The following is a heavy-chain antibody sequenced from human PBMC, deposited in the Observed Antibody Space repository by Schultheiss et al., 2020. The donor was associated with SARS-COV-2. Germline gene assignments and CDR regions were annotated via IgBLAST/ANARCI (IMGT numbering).Heavy chain of an antibody. V-gene: IGHV3-66*02. CDR2: IYSGGST. D-gene: IGHD3-3*01. CDR1: GFIVSSNY. Sequence: GESLKISCAASGFIVSSNYMSWVRQAPGKGLEWVSVIYSGGSTYYADSVKGRFTISRDNSKNTLYLQMNSLRAEDTAVYYCASCYDFWSGYYLGGLDYYYYMDVWGKGTTVTAP. J-gene: IGHJ6*03. CDR3: ASCYDFWSGYYLGGLDYYYYMDV.